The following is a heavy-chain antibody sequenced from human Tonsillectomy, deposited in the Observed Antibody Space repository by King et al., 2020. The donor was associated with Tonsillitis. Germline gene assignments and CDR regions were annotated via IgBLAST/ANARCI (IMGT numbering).Heavy chain of an antibody. CDR3: ARDRAYNFFEY. V-gene: IGHV3-7*01. CDR1: GFTFSNYW. Sequence: VQLVESGGGLVQPGGSLRLSCAASGFTFSNYWMIWIRQAPGKGLEWVGSIKQDGSEKFYLDSVEGRFTIYRDNTKNSLYLQMNSLRAEDTALYYCARDRAYNFFEYWGQGTPVTVSS. J-gene: IGHJ4*02. CDR2: IKQDGSEK. D-gene: IGHD3-16*01.